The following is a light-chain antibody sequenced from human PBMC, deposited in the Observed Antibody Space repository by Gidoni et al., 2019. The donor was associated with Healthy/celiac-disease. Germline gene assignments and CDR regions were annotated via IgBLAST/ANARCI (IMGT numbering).Light chain of an antibody. CDR3: QSYDSSLSGVV. J-gene: IGLJ2*01. CDR1: SPNIGAGYD. CDR2: GNS. Sequence: QSVLTQPPAVAGAPGQRVTISCTGSSPNIGAGYDVPWYQQLPGTAPKLLIYGNSNRPSGVPDRFSGSTSGTSSSLAITGLQAEDEADYYCQSYDSSLSGVVYGGGTKLTVL. V-gene: IGLV1-40*01.